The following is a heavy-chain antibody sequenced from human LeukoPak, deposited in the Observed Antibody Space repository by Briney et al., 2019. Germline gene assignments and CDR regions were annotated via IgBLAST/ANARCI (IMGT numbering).Heavy chain of an antibody. CDR2: MSGSGNIT. Sequence: GGSLRLSCAASGFTFSSYAMSWVRQAPGKGLEWVSIMSGSGNITYYADSVKGRFTISRDNSKNTLYLKMNSLRAEDTPVYYCAKGPSISAVGYFDYWGQGTLVTVSS. V-gene: IGHV3-23*01. D-gene: IGHD6-13*01. CDR1: GFTFSSYA. J-gene: IGHJ4*02. CDR3: AKGPSISAVGYFDY.